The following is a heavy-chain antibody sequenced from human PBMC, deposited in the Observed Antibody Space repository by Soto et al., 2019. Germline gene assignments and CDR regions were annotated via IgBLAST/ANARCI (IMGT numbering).Heavy chain of an antibody. D-gene: IGHD3-10*01. CDR1: GGSISSYY. Sequence: PSETLSLTCTVSGGSISSYYWSWIRQPPGKGLEWIGYIYYSGSTNYNPSLKSRVTISVDTSKNQFSLKLSSVTAADTAVYYCARVSGIYYYGMDVLGQGTTVTVSS. V-gene: IGHV4-59*12. CDR3: ARVSGIYYYGMDV. J-gene: IGHJ6*02. CDR2: IYYSGST.